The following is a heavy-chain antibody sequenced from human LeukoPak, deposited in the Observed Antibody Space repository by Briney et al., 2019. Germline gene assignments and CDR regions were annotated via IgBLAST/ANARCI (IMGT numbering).Heavy chain of an antibody. CDR2: IYHSGST. D-gene: IGHD3-22*01. CDR1: GGSISSSNW. CDR3: ARGRVTMIVVVNSYYYSMDV. J-gene: IGHJ6*03. Sequence: PSGTLSLTCAVSGGSISSSNWWSWVRQPPGEGLEWIGEIYHSGSTNYNPSLKSRVTISVDTSKNQFSLKLSSVTAADTALYYCARGRVTMIVVVNSYYYSMDVWGKGTTVTVSS. V-gene: IGHV4-4*02.